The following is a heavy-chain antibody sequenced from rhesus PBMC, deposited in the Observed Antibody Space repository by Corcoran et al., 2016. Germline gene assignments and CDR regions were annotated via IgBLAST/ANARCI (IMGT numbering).Heavy chain of an antibody. D-gene: IGHD5-42*01. CDR3: ARVGSSWSEWDTVGTEWYFDL. J-gene: IGHJ2*01. CDR2: IYGSGGSN. V-gene: IGHV4S14*01. CDR1: GYSISSGYY. Sequence: QVQLQESGPGLVKPSETLSLTCAVSGYSISSGYYWGWIRQPPGKGLEWIGSIYGSGGSNYLNPSLKSRVPLSVDTSKNQVSLKLSSVTAADTAVYYCARVGSSWSEWDTVGTEWYFDLWGPGTPITISS.